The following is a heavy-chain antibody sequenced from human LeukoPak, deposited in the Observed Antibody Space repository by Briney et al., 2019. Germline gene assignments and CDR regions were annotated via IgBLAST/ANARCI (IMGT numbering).Heavy chain of an antibody. D-gene: IGHD6-13*01. CDR3: ARVRRAAGHYEYFQH. J-gene: IGHJ1*01. CDR1: GGSISSGSYY. Sequence: SQTLSLTCTVSGGSISSGSYYWSWIRQPAGKGLEWIGRIYTSGSTNYNPSLKSRVTISVDTSKNQFSLKLSSVTAADTAVYYCARVRRAAGHYEYFQHWGQGTLVTVSS. V-gene: IGHV4-61*02. CDR2: IYTSGST.